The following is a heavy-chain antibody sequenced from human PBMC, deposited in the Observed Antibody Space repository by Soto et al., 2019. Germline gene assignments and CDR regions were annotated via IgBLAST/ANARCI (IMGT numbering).Heavy chain of an antibody. J-gene: IGHJ4*02. CDR2: ISYDGSNK. V-gene: IGHV3-30-3*01. CDR1: GFTFSSYS. D-gene: IGHD6-19*01. Sequence: GGSLRLSCAASGFTFSSYSMHWVRQAPGKGLEWVAVISYDGSNKYYADSVKGRFTISRDNSKNTLYLQMNSLRAEDTAVYYCASARSSGWYYLGYWGQGTLVTVS. CDR3: ASARSSGWYYLGY.